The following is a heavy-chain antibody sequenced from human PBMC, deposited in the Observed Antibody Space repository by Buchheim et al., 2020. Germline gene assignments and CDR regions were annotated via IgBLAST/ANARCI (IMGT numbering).Heavy chain of an antibody. D-gene: IGHD3-3*01. CDR2: IYSGGST. V-gene: IGHV3-66*01. Sequence: EVQLVESGGGLVQPGGSLRLSCAASGFTVSSNYMSWVRQAPGKGLEWVSVIYSGGSTYYADSVKGRFTISRDNSKNTLYLQMNSLRAEDTAVYYCARDLRITIFGVPNWYGMDVWGQGTT. J-gene: IGHJ6*02. CDR1: GFTVSSNY. CDR3: ARDLRITIFGVPNWYGMDV.